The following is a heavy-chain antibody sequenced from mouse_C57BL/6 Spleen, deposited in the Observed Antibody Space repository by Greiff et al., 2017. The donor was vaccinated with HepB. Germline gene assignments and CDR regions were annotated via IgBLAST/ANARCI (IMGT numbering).Heavy chain of an antibody. V-gene: IGHV1-82*01. CDR3: AREGGGTGTPFAY. CDR1: GYAFSSSW. Sequence: VQLQQSGPELVKPGASVKISCKASGYAFSSSWMNWVKQRPGKGLEWIGRIYPGDGDTNYNGKFKGKATLTADKSSSTAYMQLSSLTSEDSAAYFCAREGGGTGTPFAYWGQGTLVTVSA. J-gene: IGHJ3*01. CDR2: IYPGDGDT. D-gene: IGHD4-1*01.